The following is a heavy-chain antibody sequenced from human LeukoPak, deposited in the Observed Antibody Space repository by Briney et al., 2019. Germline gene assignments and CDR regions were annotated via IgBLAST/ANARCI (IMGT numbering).Heavy chain of an antibody. CDR1: GFTLSSYA. J-gene: IGHJ4*02. CDR3: AKNTPYRRFLEWLTLTDY. D-gene: IGHD3-3*01. V-gene: IGHV3-23*01. CDR2: ISGSGGST. Sequence: PGGSLRLSCAASGFTLSSYAMSGVRQAPGKGLEGVSAISGSGGSTYYADSVKGRFTISRDNSKNTLYLQMNSLRAEDTAVYYCAKNTPYRRFLEWLTLTDYWGQGTLVTVSS.